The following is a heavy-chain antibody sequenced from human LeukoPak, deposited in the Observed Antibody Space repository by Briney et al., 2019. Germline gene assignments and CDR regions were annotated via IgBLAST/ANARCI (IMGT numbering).Heavy chain of an antibody. J-gene: IGHJ4*02. V-gene: IGHV3-21*01. D-gene: IGHD6-19*01. CDR3: ARGYSSGWTSFDY. Sequence: SVKGRFTISRDNAKNSLYLQMNSLRAEDTAVYYCARGYSSGWTSFDYWGQGTLVTVSS.